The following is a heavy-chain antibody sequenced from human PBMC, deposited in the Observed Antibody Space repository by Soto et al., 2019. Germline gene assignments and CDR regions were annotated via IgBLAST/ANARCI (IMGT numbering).Heavy chain of an antibody. D-gene: IGHD3-22*01. CDR3: ARPQTYYYDSSGYCYFDY. Sequence: SETLSLTCAVYGGSFSGYYWSWIRQPPGKGLEWIGEINHSGSTNYNPSLESRVTISVDTSKNQFSLKLSSVTAADTAVYYCARPQTYYYDSSGYCYFDYWGQGTLVTVSS. CDR1: GGSFSGYY. CDR2: INHSGST. V-gene: IGHV4-34*01. J-gene: IGHJ4*02.